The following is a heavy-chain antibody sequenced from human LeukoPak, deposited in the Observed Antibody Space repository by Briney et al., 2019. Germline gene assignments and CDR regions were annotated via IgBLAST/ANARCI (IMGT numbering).Heavy chain of an antibody. D-gene: IGHD2-2*01. CDR1: GFTFSSYG. V-gene: IGHV3-33*06. Sequence: GGSLRLSCAASGFTFSSYGMHWVRQAPGKGLEWVAVIWYNGRNTYYADSVKGRFTISRDNSKNTLYLQMNGLGAEDTAVYYCAKEGLHYQPPPGNWFDPWGQGTLVTVSS. CDR2: IWYNGRNT. CDR3: AKEGLHYQPPPGNWFDP. J-gene: IGHJ5*02.